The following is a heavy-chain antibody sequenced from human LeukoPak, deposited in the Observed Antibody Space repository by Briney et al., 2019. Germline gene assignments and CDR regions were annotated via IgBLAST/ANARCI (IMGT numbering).Heavy chain of an antibody. Sequence: SETLSLTCTVSGGSISSYYWSWIRQPPGKGLEGIGYIYYSGSTNYSPSLKSRVTISVDTSKNQFSLKLSSVTAADTAVYYCARHSCTSSSSCSAYFQHWGQGTLVTVSS. D-gene: IGHD2-2*01. J-gene: IGHJ1*01. V-gene: IGHV4-59*08. CDR2: IYYSGST. CDR3: ARHSCTSSSSCSAYFQH. CDR1: GGSISSYY.